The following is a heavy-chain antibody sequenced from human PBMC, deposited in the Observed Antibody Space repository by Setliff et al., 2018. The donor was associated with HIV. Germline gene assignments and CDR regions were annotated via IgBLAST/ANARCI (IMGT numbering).Heavy chain of an antibody. CDR1: GDSISSYY. J-gene: IGHJ4*02. D-gene: IGHD7-27*01. CDR2: IYYSWGT. V-gene: IGHV4-59*01. CDR3: ARQVGKKVLFDS. Sequence: PSETLSLTCTVSGDSISSYYWSWIRQPPGKGLEWIGYIYYSWGTNYNPSLKSRVTISVDTSKNQLSLKLSSVTAADTAVYYCARQVGKKVLFDSWGQGTLVTVSS.